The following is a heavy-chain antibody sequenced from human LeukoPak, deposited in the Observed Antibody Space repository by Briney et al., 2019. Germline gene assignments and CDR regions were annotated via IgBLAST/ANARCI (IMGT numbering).Heavy chain of an antibody. CDR3: ARDHMVRGVIKWFDP. Sequence: PSETLSLTCAVYGGSFSGYYWSWIRQPPGKGLEWIGEINHSGSTNYNPSLKSRVTISVDTSNNQFSLKLSSVTAADTAVYYCARDHMVRGVIKWFDPWGQGTLVTVSS. CDR1: GGSFSGYY. V-gene: IGHV4-34*01. J-gene: IGHJ5*02. D-gene: IGHD3-10*01. CDR2: INHSGST.